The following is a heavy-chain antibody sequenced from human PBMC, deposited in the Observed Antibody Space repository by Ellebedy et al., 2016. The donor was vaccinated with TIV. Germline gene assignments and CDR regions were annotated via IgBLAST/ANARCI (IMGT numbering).Heavy chain of an antibody. CDR1: GLIVTNAW. Sequence: GESLKISXEASGLIVTNAWMTWVRQAPGEGLEWIGRIQSRSEGGTAAYAAPVQGRFIISRDESENKLFLHMNSLRTEDTGIYYCNTGWAFDDWGQGTRVTVSS. J-gene: IGHJ3*01. CDR3: NTGWAFDD. CDR2: IQSRSEGGTA. V-gene: IGHV3-15*05.